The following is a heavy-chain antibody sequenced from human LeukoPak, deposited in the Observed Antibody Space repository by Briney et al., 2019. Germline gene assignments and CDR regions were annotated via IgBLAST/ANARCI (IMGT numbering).Heavy chain of an antibody. CDR3: ARDGGSGYDSGPFPNAFDI. Sequence: PSETLSHTCTVSGGSISSGDYYWSWIRQPPGKGLEWIGYIYYSGSTYYNPSLKSRVTISVDTSKNQFSLKLSSVTAADTAVYYCARDGGSGYDSGPFPNAFDIWGQGTMVTVSS. J-gene: IGHJ3*02. CDR2: IYYSGST. V-gene: IGHV4-30-4*01. D-gene: IGHD5-12*01. CDR1: GGSISSGDYY.